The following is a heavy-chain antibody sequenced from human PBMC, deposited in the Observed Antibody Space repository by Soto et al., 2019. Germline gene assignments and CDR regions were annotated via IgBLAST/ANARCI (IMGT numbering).Heavy chain of an antibody. CDR3: AKGTPDGWGRAYYFDY. CDR1: GFTFSSYA. Sequence: PGGSLRLSCAASGFTFSSYAMSWVRQAPGKGLEWVSAISGSGGSTYYADSVKGRFTISRDNSKNTLYLQMNSLRAEDTAVYYCAKGTPDGWGRAYYFDYWGQGTLVTVSS. CDR2: ISGSGGST. V-gene: IGHV3-23*01. J-gene: IGHJ4*02. D-gene: IGHD3-16*01.